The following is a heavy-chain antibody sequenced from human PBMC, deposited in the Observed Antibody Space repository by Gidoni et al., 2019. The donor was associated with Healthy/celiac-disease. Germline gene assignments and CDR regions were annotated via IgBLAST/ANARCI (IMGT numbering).Heavy chain of an antibody. CDR1: GFPVSSYA. V-gene: IGHV3-23*01. Sequence: EVQLLASGGGLVQPGGSLRLSCAASGFPVSSYALSWVRQAPGKGLEWVSAISGSGGSTYYADSVKGRFTISRDNSKNTLYLQMNSLRAEDTAVYYCAKEGYCSSTSCYNDAFDIWGQGTMVTVSS. CDR2: ISGSGGST. J-gene: IGHJ3*02. CDR3: AKEGYCSSTSCYNDAFDI. D-gene: IGHD2-2*02.